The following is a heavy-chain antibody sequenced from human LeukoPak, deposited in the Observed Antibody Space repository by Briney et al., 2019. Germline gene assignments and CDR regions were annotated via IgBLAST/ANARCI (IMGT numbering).Heavy chain of an antibody. CDR3: ATLLIKSGYIDY. Sequence: SETLSLTCTVSGGSISSSSYYWGWIRQPPGKGLEWIGSIYYSGSTYYNPSLKSRVTISVDTSKNQFSLKLSSVTAADTAVYYCATLLIKSGYIDYWGQGTLVTVSS. CDR1: GGSISSSSYY. D-gene: IGHD2-8*01. CDR2: IYYSGST. V-gene: IGHV4-39*01. J-gene: IGHJ4*02.